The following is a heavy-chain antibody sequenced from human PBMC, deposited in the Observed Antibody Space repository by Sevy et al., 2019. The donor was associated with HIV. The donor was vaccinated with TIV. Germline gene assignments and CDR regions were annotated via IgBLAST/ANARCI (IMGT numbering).Heavy chain of an antibody. CDR2: IRDRAYGGTT. D-gene: IGHD3-10*01. J-gene: IGHJ3*02. CDR3: TGEAVTMGRGIYTVFDI. CDR1: GFTFGDYC. V-gene: IGHV3-49*03. Sequence: GGSLRLSCTASGFTFGDYCVSWFRQAPGKGLEWVGAIRDRAYGGTTEYADSVKGRFSISRDDSRNIAYLQMDGLNTEDTAVYYCTGEAVTMGRGIYTVFDIWGQGTLVTVSS.